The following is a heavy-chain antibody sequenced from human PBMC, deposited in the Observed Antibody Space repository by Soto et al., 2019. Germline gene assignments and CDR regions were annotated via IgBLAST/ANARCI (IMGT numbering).Heavy chain of an antibody. CDR1: GYSFTSYW. D-gene: IGHD3-22*01. Sequence: GESLKISCKRSGYSFTSYWIGWVRQMPGKGLEWMGIIYPGDSDTRYSPSFQGQVTISADKSISTAYLQWSSLKASDTAMYYCAGYYYDSSAEDAFDIWGQGTMVTVSS. CDR2: IYPGDSDT. J-gene: IGHJ3*02. V-gene: IGHV5-51*01. CDR3: AGYYYDSSAEDAFDI.